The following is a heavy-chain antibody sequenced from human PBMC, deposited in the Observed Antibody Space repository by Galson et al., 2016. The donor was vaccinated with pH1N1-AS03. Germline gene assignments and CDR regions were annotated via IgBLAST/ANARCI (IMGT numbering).Heavy chain of an antibody. Sequence: QSGAEVKKPGESLTISCQGSGFPFSNFWISWVRLKPGKGLEWMGGIDPSDSYVKYNPSFQGHVTFSVDKPINTAYVHWSRVEASDTAMYFCARQQDGRGSGLEWLFWYGMDVWGQGTTVIVSS. V-gene: IGHV5-10-1*01. J-gene: IGHJ6*02. CDR1: GFPFSNFW. CDR2: IDPSDSYV. D-gene: IGHD3-3*01. CDR3: ARQQDGRGSGLEWLFWYGMDV.